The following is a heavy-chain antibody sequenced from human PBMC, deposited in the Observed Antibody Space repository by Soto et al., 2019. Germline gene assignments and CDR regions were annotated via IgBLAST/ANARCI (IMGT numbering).Heavy chain of an antibody. CDR1: GDYITSHY. D-gene: IGHD6-13*01. CDR2: VYYDAKT. Sequence: QVQLQESGPGLVKPSETLSLTCTLFGDYITSHYWSWIRQPPGKGLEWIGYVYYDAKTDSNPSLKSRITISLDTSKNQISLSLTSVTAADTAVYYCARPKGIAAAVWYFDLWGRGTLVTVSS. V-gene: IGHV4-59*08. CDR3: ARPKGIAAAVWYFDL. J-gene: IGHJ2*01.